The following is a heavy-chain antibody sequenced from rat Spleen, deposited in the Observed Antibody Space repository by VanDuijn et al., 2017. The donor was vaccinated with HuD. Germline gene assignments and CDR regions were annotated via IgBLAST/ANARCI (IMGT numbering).Heavy chain of an antibody. CDR2: INNDGDTT. J-gene: IGHJ1*01. CDR3: VRQGYLRDWYFDF. CDR1: GFTFSDCY. D-gene: IGHD2-5*01. V-gene: IGHV5-29*01. Sequence: EVQLVESNGGLVQPGRPLKLSCTTSGFTFSDCYMAWVRPAPTKGLEWVATINNDGDTTYYRDSVTGRFTISRDKGKNTLYLEMDSLGSEDMATYYCVRQGYLRDWYFDFWGPGTMVTVSS.